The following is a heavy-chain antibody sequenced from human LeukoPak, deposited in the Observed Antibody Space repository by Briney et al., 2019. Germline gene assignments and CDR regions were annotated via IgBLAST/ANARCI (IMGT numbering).Heavy chain of an antibody. CDR3: ARAYERRFDP. Sequence: SQTLSLTCAISGDSVSSNSATWTWIRQSPSRGLEWLGRTYYRSKWYNDYAVSLKSRITINPDTSKNQFYLQLNSVTPEDTAVYYCARAYERRFDPWGQGTLVTVSS. CDR2: TYYRSKWYN. V-gene: IGHV6-1*01. D-gene: IGHD3-3*01. J-gene: IGHJ5*02. CDR1: GDSVSSNSAT.